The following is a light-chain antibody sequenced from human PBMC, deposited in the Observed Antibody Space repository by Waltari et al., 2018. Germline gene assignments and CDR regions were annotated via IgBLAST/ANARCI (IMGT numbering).Light chain of an antibody. Sequence: DIPMTQSPSPLSASVGDRVPITGRASQSISSWLAWSQQKPGKAPKLLIYKASSLESGVPARFSGSGSGTEFTLTISSLQPDDFATYYCQQYNSYPWTFGQGTKVEIK. CDR1: QSISSW. CDR3: QQYNSYPWT. V-gene: IGKV1-5*03. CDR2: KAS. J-gene: IGKJ1*01.